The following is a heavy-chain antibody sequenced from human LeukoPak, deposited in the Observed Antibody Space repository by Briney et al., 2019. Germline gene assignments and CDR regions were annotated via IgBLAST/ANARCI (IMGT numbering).Heavy chain of an antibody. CDR2: INHSGST. Sequence: PSEILSLTCAVYGGSFSGYYWSWIRQPPGKGLEWIGEINHSGSTNYNPSLKSRVTISVDTSKNQFSLKLSSVTAADTAVYYCARRGGSGSYYKATDDYWGQGTLVTVSS. CDR1: GGSFSGYY. D-gene: IGHD3-10*01. V-gene: IGHV4-34*01. J-gene: IGHJ4*02. CDR3: ARRGGSGSYYKATDDY.